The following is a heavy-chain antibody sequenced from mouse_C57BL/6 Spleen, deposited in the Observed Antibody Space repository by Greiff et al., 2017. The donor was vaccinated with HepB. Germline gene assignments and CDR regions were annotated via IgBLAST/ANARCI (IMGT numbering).Heavy chain of an antibody. D-gene: IGHD1-1*01. CDR1: SYTFTSYT. V-gene: IGHV1-4*01. CDR3: ARHYYGSSYEVYYFDY. Sequence: QVQLQQSGAELARPGASVKMSCKASSYTFTSYTMHWVKQRPGQGLEWIGYINPSSGYTKYNQKFKDKATLTADKSSSTAYMQLSSLTSEDSAVYYCARHYYGSSYEVYYFDYWGQGTTLTVSS. J-gene: IGHJ2*01. CDR2: INPSSGYT.